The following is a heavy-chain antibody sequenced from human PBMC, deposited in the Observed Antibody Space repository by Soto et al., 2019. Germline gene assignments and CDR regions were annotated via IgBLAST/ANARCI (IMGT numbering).Heavy chain of an antibody. V-gene: IGHV3-64D*08. D-gene: IGHD3-3*01. CDR2: ISSNGGST. CDR1: GFTFSSYA. J-gene: IGHJ6*02. CDR3: ARTGTRRFLEWLPSYYYYGMDV. Sequence: GGSLRLSCSACGFTFSSYAMHWVRQAPGKGLEYVSAISSNGGSTYYAGSVKGRFTISRDNSKNTLYLQMSSLRAEDTAVYYCARTGTRRFLEWLPSYYYYGMDVWGQGTTVTVSS.